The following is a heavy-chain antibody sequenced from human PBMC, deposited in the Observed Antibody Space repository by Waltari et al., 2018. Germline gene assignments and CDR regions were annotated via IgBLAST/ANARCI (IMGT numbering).Heavy chain of an antibody. D-gene: IGHD3-22*01. Sequence: QVQLVQSGAEVKKPGASVTVCCTASGYTFTSYYLHWVRQDPGQGLEWIGIINPSGGSTSYAQKFQGRVTMTRDTSTSTVYMELSSLRSEDTAVYYCARDPLVVPKEGWFDPWGQGTLVTVSS. CDR3: ARDPLVVPKEGWFDP. V-gene: IGHV1-46*01. J-gene: IGHJ5*02. CDR1: GYTFTSYY. CDR2: INPSGGST.